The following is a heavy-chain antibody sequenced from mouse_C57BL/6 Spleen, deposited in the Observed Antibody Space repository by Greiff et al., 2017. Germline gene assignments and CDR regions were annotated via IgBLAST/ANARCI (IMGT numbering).Heavy chain of an antibody. CDR2: ISSGGDYI. CDR1: GFTFSSYA. Sequence: EVQGVESGEGLVKPGGSLKLSCAASGFTFSSYAMSWVRQTPEKRLEWVAYISSGGDYIYYADTVKGRFTISRDNARNTLYLQMSSLKSEDTAMYYCTRSYITTGAMDYWGQGTSVTVSS. CDR3: TRSYITTGAMDY. V-gene: IGHV5-9-1*02. D-gene: IGHD1-1*01. J-gene: IGHJ4*01.